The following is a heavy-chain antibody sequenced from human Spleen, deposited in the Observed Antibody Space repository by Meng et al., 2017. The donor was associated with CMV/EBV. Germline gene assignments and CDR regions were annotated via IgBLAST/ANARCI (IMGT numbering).Heavy chain of an antibody. CDR1: GITITSHW. D-gene: IGHD2-15*01. CDR2: INRDGSST. Sequence: GESLKISCAVSGITITSHWMHWVRQVPGRGLVWVSRINRDGSSTAYADSVKGRFTISRDNAKSSLYLQMNSLRAEDTAVYYCASQYCSGGSCFPEGYWGLGTLVTVSS. V-gene: IGHV3-74*03. CDR3: ASQYCSGGSCFPEGY. J-gene: IGHJ4*02.